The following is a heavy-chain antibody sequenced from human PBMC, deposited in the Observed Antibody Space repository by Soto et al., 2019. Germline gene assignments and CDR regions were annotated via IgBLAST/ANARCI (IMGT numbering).Heavy chain of an antibody. Sequence: VGSLRLSCEASGFTFSNYAMNWVRQAPGKGLEWVSGISGSAGNTYHADSVKGRFIISRDNSKNTLFLQMNSLRAEDTAVYHCAKGVIPGPGWAPLPPYGMDVWGQGTTLTVSS. D-gene: IGHD3-10*01. CDR2: ISGSAGNT. V-gene: IGHV3-23*01. CDR1: GFTFSNYA. CDR3: AKGVIPGPGWAPLPPYGMDV. J-gene: IGHJ6*02.